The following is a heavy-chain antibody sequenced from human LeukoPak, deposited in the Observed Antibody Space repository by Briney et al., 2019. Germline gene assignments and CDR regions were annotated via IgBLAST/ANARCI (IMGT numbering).Heavy chain of an antibody. D-gene: IGHD6-13*01. Sequence: ATVKVSCKASGGTFSSYAISWVRQAPGQGLEWMGGIIPIFGTTNYAQKFQGRVTITADDSTSTAYMELSSLRSEDTAVYYCARPRDGSSWYDYWGQGTLVTVSS. J-gene: IGHJ4*02. CDR3: ARPRDGSSWYDY. V-gene: IGHV1-69*13. CDR2: IIPIFGTT. CDR1: GGTFSSYA.